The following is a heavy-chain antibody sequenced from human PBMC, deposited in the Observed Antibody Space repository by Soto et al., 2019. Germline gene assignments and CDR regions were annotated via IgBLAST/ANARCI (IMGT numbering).Heavy chain of an antibody. V-gene: IGHV5-51*01. J-gene: IGHJ4*02. CDR2: IYPGDSDT. D-gene: IGHD3-22*01. CDR1: GYSFTSYW. CDR3: ARPSPRAYYYDSSGYSFDY. Sequence: GESLKISCKGSGYSFTSYWIGWVRQMPGKGLEWMGIIYPGDSDTRYSPSFQGQVTISADKSISTAYLQWSSLKASDTAMYYCARPSPRAYYYDSSGYSFDYWGQGTLVTVSS.